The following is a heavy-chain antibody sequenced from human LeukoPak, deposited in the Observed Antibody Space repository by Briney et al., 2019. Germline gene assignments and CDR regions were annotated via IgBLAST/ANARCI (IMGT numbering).Heavy chain of an antibody. CDR2: ISTSGGST. CDR3: ASQGYYYDSSGYFDY. V-gene: IGHV3-48*03. Sequence: PGGSLRLSCAASGFTFSNYDMIWVRQAPGKGLEWVSYISTSGGSTNYADSVKGRFTIPRDNAKNSLYLQMNSLRAEDTAVYYCASQGYYYDSSGYFDYWGQGTLVTVSS. D-gene: IGHD3-22*01. CDR1: GFTFSNYD. J-gene: IGHJ4*02.